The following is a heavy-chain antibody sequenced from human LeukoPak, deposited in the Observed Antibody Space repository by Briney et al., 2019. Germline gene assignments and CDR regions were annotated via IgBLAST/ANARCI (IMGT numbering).Heavy chain of an antibody. CDR3: AREKISGSYYFRYYFDY. D-gene: IGHD1-26*01. J-gene: IGHJ4*02. V-gene: IGHV3-11*04. CDR2: ISSSGSTI. Sequence: PGGSLRLSCAASGLTFSDYYMGWVRQAPGKGLEWVSYISSSGSTIYYADSVKGRFTISRDNAKTSLYLQMNSLRAEDTAVYYCAREKISGSYYFRYYFDYWGQGTLVTVSP. CDR1: GLTFSDYY.